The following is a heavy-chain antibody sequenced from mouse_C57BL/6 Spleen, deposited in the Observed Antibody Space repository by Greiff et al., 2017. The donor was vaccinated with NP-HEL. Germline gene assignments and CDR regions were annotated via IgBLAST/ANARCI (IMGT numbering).Heavy chain of an antibody. D-gene: IGHD1-1*01. V-gene: IGHV1-55*01. J-gene: IGHJ2*01. CDR2: IYPGSGST. Sequence: VQLQQSGAELVKPGASVKMSCKASGYTFTSYWITWVKQRPGQGLEWIGDIYPGSGSTNYNEKFKSKATLTVDTSSSTAYMQLSSLTSEDSAVYYCARRYKGPLYFDYWGQGTTLTVSS. CDR3: ARRYKGPLYFDY. CDR1: GYTFTSYW.